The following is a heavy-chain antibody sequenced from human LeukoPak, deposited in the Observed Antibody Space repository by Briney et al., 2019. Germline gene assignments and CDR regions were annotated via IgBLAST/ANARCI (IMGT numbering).Heavy chain of an antibody. CDR3: ARDLGYYRMDV. V-gene: IGHV4-34*01. D-gene: IGHD7-27*01. CDR1: GGSFSGYY. J-gene: IGHJ6*04. Sequence: PSETLSLTCAVYGGSFSGYYWSWIRQPPGKGLEWIGEINHSGSTNYNPSLKSRVTISVDTSKNQFSLKLSSVTAADTAVYYCARDLGYYRMDVWGKGTTVTVSS. CDR2: INHSGST.